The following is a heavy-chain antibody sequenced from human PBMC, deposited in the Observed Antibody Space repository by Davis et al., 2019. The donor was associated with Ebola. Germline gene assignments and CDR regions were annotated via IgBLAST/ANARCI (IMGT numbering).Heavy chain of an antibody. V-gene: IGHV4-39*07. CDR3: ARDYYDSNGYLYYFDS. D-gene: IGHD3-22*01. Sequence: GSLRLSCTVSGGSVSNVNYYWGWIRQPPGEGLEWIASIFYSGTTYYNPSLKSRVTISVDKSKNQFSLKLSSVTAADTAVYYCARDYYDSNGYLYYFDSWGQGTLVTVSS. CDR2: IFYSGTT. J-gene: IGHJ4*02. CDR1: GGSVSNVNYY.